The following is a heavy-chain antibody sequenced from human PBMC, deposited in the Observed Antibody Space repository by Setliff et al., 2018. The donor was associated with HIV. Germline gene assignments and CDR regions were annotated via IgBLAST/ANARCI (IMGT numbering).Heavy chain of an antibody. Sequence: GGSLRLSCEASGFTVSSSYMAWVRQAPGKGLEWVSAISGSGGSTYYADSVKGRFTISRDNSKNTLYLQMNSLRAEDTAVYYCAKAVTPYSYGYGLDVWGKGTTVTVSS. D-gene: IGHD5-18*01. CDR1: GFTVSSSY. V-gene: IGHV3-23*01. J-gene: IGHJ6*04. CDR2: ISGSGGST. CDR3: AKAVTPYSYGYGLDV.